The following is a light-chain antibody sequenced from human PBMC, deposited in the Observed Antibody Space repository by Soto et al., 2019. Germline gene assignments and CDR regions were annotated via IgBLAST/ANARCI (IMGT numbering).Light chain of an antibody. CDR1: QSVLYSYNNKNY. CDR2: WAS. Sequence: DIVMTQSPLSLPVTPGEPASISCRSSQSVLYSYNNKNYLAWYQQKPGQPPKLLISWASTRESGVPDRFSGSGSETDFTLTINGLQAEDVALYFCQQYYTSPITFGQGTRLEIK. V-gene: IGKV4-1*01. CDR3: QQYYTSPIT. J-gene: IGKJ5*01.